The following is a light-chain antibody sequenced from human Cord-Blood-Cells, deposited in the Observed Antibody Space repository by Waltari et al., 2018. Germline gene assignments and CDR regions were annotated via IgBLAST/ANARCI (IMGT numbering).Light chain of an antibody. Sequence: DIQMTQSPSSLSASVGDRVTITCRASQSISSYLNWYQQKPGKAPKRLIYAASSLQPGVPSRFISSSACTAFTLTISSMQPADFAAYYCQQSYSTLLTFGGGTKVEIK. J-gene: IGKJ4*01. CDR2: AAS. CDR3: QQSYSTLLT. V-gene: IGKV1-39*01. CDR1: QSISSY.